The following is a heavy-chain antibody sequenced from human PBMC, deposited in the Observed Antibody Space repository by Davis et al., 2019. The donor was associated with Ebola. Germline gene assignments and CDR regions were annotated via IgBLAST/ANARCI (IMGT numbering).Heavy chain of an antibody. CDR2: ISSSSSYI. Sequence: GESLKISCAASGFTFSSYSMNWVRQAPGKGLEWVSSISSSSSYIYYADSVKGRFTISRDNAKNSLYLQMNSLRAEDTAVYYCARRRSVTTGFDYWGQGTLVTVSS. J-gene: IGHJ4*02. D-gene: IGHD4-11*01. CDR3: ARRRSVTTGFDY. V-gene: IGHV3-21*01. CDR1: GFTFSSYS.